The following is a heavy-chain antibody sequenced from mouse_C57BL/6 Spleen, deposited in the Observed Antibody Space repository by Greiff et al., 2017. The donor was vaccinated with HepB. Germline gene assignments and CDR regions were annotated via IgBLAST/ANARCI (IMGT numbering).Heavy chain of an antibody. V-gene: IGHV5-17*01. D-gene: IGHD1-1*01. J-gene: IGHJ2*01. CDR3: ARDPFITTVVATEYFDY. CDR2: ISSGSSTI. Sequence: EVQLVESGGGLVKPGGSLKLSCAASGFTFSDYGMHWVRQAPEKGLEWVAYISSGSSTIYYAETVKGRFTISRDNAKNTLFLQMTSLRSEDTAMYYCARDPFITTVVATEYFDYWGQGTTLTVSS. CDR1: GFTFSDYG.